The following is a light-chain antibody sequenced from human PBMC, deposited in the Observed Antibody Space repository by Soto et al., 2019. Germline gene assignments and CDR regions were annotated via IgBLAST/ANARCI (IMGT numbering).Light chain of an antibody. CDR1: QSVRIY. CDR2: DAS. V-gene: IGKV3-11*01. Sequence: ETVLTESPATLSLSPGERATLSCRASQSVRIYLAWYQHRPGQAHRLIIYDASKRATGIPARFSGSGSGTDFTLTISRLEPEDSGVYYCQQRSNWPTFGQGTKVDIK. J-gene: IGKJ1*01. CDR3: QQRSNWPT.